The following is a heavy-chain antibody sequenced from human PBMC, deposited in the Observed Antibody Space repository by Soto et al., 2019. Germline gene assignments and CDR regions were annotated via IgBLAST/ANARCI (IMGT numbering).Heavy chain of an antibody. CDR2: ISRSSSTI. Sequence: GGSLRLSCAASGFTFSSYSMNWVRQAPGKGLEWVSYISRSSSTIYYADSVKGRFTISRDNAKNSLFLQMNSLRAEDTAVYYCARDSGRCCSSTSCHGGAFDIWGQGTMVTVSS. D-gene: IGHD2-2*01. J-gene: IGHJ3*02. CDR3: ARDSGRCCSSTSCHGGAFDI. V-gene: IGHV3-48*01. CDR1: GFTFSSYS.